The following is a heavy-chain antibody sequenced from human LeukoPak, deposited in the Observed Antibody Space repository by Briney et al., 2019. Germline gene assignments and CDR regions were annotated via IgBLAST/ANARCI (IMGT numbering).Heavy chain of an antibody. D-gene: IGHD6-13*01. V-gene: IGHV5-51*01. CDR2: IYPGDPDI. J-gene: IGHJ4*02. Sequence: GESLKISCKGSGYIFTNYWIGWVRQMPGKGLEWMGIIYPGDPDIRYSPSFQGQVTISVDKSISSAYLQWSSLKASDTAMYYCARHLSDPYSSSWGFDYWGQGTLVTVSS. CDR1: GYIFTNYW. CDR3: ARHLSDPYSSSWGFDY.